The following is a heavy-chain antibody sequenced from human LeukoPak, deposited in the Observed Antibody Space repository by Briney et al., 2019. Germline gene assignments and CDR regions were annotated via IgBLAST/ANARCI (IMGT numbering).Heavy chain of an antibody. CDR3: AKDIGWNYYFDY. V-gene: IGHV3-9*01. CDR2: ISWNSGSI. D-gene: IGHD1-1*01. J-gene: IGHJ4*02. Sequence: PGGSLRLSCAASGFTFDDYAMHWVRQAPGKGLEWVSGISWNSGSIGYADSVKGRFTISRDNAKNSLYLQMNSLRAEDTALYYCAKDIGWNYYFDYWGQGTLVTVSS. CDR1: GFTFDDYA.